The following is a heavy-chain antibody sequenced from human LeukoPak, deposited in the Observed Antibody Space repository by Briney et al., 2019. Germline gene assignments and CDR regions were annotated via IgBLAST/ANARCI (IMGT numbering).Heavy chain of an antibody. D-gene: IGHD2-15*01. CDR3: ASNGHRPNPCCSGGSCYRPNYYYYYMDV. Sequence: PSETLSLTCAVYGGSFSGYYWSWIRQPPGKGLEWIGEINHSGSTNYNPSLKSRVTISVDTSKNQFSLKLISVTAADTAVYYCASNGHRPNPCCSGGSCYRPNYYYYYMDVWGKGTTVTVSS. CDR2: INHSGST. CDR1: GGSFSGYY. J-gene: IGHJ6*03. V-gene: IGHV4-34*01.